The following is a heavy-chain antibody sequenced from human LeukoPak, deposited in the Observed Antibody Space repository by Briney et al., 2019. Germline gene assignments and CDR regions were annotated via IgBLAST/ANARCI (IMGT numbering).Heavy chain of an antibody. CDR2: INAGNGNT. CDR1: GYTFTSYA. J-gene: IGHJ5*02. Sequence: GASVKVSCKASGYTFTSYAMHWVRQAPGQRLEWMGWINAGNGNTKYSQKFQGRVTITRDTSASTAYMKLSSLRSEDTAVYYCARGSDYYGSGKTNWFDPWGQGTLVTVSS. V-gene: IGHV1-3*01. CDR3: ARGSDYYGSGKTNWFDP. D-gene: IGHD3-10*01.